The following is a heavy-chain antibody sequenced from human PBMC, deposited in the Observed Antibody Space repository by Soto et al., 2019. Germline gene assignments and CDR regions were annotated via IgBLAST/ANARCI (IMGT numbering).Heavy chain of an antibody. CDR2: MNPNSGNT. V-gene: IGHV1-8*01. Sequence: QVQLVQSGAEVKKPGASVKVSCKASGYTFTSYDINWVRQATGQGLEWMGWMNPNSGNTGYAQKFQGRVTMTRNTSISTAYMDLSSLRSEDTAVYYCARGVEYCISTSWYGLRDWYFDLWGRGTLVTVSS. D-gene: IGHD2-2*01. J-gene: IGHJ2*01. CDR3: ARGVEYCISTSWYGLRDWYFDL. CDR1: GYTFTSYD.